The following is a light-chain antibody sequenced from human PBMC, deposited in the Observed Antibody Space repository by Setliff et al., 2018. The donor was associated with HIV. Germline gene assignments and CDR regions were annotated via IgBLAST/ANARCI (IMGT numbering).Light chain of an antibody. CDR2: SSN. Sequence: VLTQPPSASGTPGQKVTISCSGSSSNIGSNTVNWYQQLPGTAPKLLIYSSNVRPSRVPDRFSGSKSGTSASLAISGLQAEDEADYYCAAWDDSLTGYVFGTGTKV. CDR1: SSNIGSNT. J-gene: IGLJ1*01. V-gene: IGLV1-44*01. CDR3: AAWDDSLTGYV.